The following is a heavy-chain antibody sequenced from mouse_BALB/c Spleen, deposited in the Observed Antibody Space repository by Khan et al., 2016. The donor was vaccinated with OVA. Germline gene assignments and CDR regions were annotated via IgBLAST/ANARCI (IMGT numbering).Heavy chain of an antibody. J-gene: IGHJ2*01. V-gene: IGHV1-87*01. CDR3: ANYRYDYLDY. CDR2: IYPGDGDT. CDR1: GYTFTSYW. Sequence: QIQLVQSGAELARPGASVKLSCKASGYTFTSYWMQWVKQRPGQGLEWIGTIYPGDGDTRYTQKFKGKATLTADKSSSTAYMQLSSLTSEDSAVYYCANYRYDYLDYWGQGTTLTVSS. D-gene: IGHD2-14*01.